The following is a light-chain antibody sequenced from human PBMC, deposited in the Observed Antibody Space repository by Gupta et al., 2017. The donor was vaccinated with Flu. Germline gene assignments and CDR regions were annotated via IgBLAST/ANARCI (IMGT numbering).Light chain of an antibody. CDR2: AAT. Sequence: TLTCSSSSGAVTVGNYPNWFQQRPGQAPRALIHAATKVHPWTPARFSGSLLGDKAALTLSSVQPEDEAVYYCLLHYIGGSQVGIFGGGTKLTVL. CDR3: LLHYIGGSQVGI. CDR1: SGAVTVGNY. V-gene: IGLV7-43*01. J-gene: IGLJ2*01.